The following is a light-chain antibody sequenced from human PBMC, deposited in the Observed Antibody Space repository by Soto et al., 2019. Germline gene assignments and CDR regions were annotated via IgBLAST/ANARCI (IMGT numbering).Light chain of an antibody. CDR3: QSYDSSLSGWL. CDR2: GDS. CDR1: RSNIGAGYN. Sequence: QPVLTQPPSVSGAPGQRVTISCTGSRSNIGAGYNVHWYQQVPGTAPKLLIYGDSNRPSGVPDRFSGSKSGTSASLAITGLQAEDEADYYCQSYDSSLSGWLFGGGTKVTVL. V-gene: IGLV1-40*01. J-gene: IGLJ3*02.